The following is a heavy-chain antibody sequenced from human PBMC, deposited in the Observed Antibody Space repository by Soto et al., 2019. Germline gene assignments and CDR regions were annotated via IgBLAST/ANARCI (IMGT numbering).Heavy chain of an antibody. V-gene: IGHV3-23*01. Sequence: GGSLRLSCAASGFTFSSYAMSWVHQAPGKGLEWVSAISGSGGSTYYADSVKGRFTISRDNSKNTLYLQMNSLRAEDTAVYYCAKDPHFDSGSYRFDYWGQGTLVTVSS. CDR2: ISGSGGST. D-gene: IGHD1-26*01. CDR1: GFTFSSYA. J-gene: IGHJ4*02. CDR3: AKDPHFDSGSYRFDY.